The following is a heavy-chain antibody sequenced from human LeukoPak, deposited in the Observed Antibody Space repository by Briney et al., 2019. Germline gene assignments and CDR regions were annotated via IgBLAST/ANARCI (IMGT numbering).Heavy chain of an antibody. CDR3: ARRGWDSYSYYFDY. CDR2: IYYSGST. CDR1: GGSISSGGYY. Sequence: SETLSLTCTVSGGSISSGGYYWSWIRQHPGKGLEWIGYIYYSGSTYYNPSLKSRVTISVDTSKNQFSLRLNSVTAADTAVYYCARRGWDSYSYYFDYWGQGTLVTVSS. D-gene: IGHD1-26*01. J-gene: IGHJ4*02. V-gene: IGHV4-31*03.